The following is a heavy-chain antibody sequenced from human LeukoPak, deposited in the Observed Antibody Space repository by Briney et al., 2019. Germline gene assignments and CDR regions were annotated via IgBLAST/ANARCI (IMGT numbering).Heavy chain of an antibody. V-gene: IGHV3-30*02. D-gene: IGHD3-22*01. CDR1: GLTFSRNG. CDR3: AKDLAYYYDSSGYYPGYFDY. CDR2: IRKDGNEK. J-gene: IGHJ4*02. Sequence: GGSLRLSCAVSGLTFSRNGMHWVRQTPGKGLEWVAFIRKDGNEKYYADSVKGRFTISRDNSKNTLYLQMNSLRAEDTAVYYCAKDLAYYYDSSGYYPGYFDYWGQGTLVTVSS.